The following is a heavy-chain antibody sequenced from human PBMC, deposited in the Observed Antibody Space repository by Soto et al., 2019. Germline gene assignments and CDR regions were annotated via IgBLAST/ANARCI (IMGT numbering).Heavy chain of an antibody. J-gene: IGHJ5*02. V-gene: IGHV3-64D*06. CDR1: GFTFSMFS. CDR2: ISSNGDST. CDR3: VHPRSTVQIPPT. Sequence: VGSLRLSCSASGFTFSMFSMHWVRQAPGKGLEYVSGISSNGDSTYYADSVKGRFTISRDNSKNTLYLQMSSLRVVDTAVYYCVHPRSTVQIPPTWGQGTLVTVSS. D-gene: IGHD4-17*01.